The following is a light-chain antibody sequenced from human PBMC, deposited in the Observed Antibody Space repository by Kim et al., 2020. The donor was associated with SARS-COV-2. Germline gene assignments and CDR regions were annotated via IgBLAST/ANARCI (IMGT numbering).Light chain of an antibody. V-gene: IGKV1-27*01. Sequence: DIQMTQSPSSLSASVGVRVTITCRASQGINNYLAWYQQRPGKAPKLLIYAASTLQSGVPSRFSGSGFGTDFTLTISSLQPEDGAIYYCQKYNSAPWTFGRGTKVDIK. CDR1: QGINNY. CDR3: QKYNSAPWT. CDR2: AAS. J-gene: IGKJ1*01.